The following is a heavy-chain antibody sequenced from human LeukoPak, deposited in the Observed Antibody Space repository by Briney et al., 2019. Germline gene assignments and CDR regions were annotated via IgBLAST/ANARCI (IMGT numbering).Heavy chain of an antibody. CDR2: ISGSGGST. CDR1: GFTFSSYG. CDR3: AESTMVNGY. D-gene: IGHD3-10*01. J-gene: IGHJ4*02. Sequence: GGSLRLSCAASGFTFSSYGMSWVRQAPGKGLEWVSAISGSGGSTYYADSVKGRFTISRDNSKNTLYLQMSSLRAEDTAVYYCAESTMVNGYWGQGTLVTVSS. V-gene: IGHV3-23*01.